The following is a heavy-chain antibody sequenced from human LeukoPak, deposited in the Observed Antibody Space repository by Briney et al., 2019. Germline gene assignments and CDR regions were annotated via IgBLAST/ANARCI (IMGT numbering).Heavy chain of an antibody. CDR1: GGSISSGDYY. J-gene: IGHJ4*02. Sequence: SETLSLTCTVSGGSISSGDYYWSWIRQPPGKGLEWIGYIYYSGSTYYNPSLKSRVTISVDTSKNQFSLKLSSVTAADTAVYYCARVQLDFSSTSCYLFAYWGQGTLVTVSS. D-gene: IGHD2-2*01. CDR2: IYYSGST. V-gene: IGHV4-30-4*08. CDR3: ARVQLDFSSTSCYLFAY.